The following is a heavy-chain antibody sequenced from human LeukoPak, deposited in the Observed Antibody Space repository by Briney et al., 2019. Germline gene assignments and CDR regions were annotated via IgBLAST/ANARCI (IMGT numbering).Heavy chain of an antibody. D-gene: IGHD1-7*01. CDR1: GFTVSSNY. Sequence: GGSLRLSCAASGFTVSSNYMSWVRQAPGKGLEWVSVISGSGTSTYYADSVKGRFIVSRGNSKNTVFLQMNRLRAEDTAVYYCAKCDGNYLYWYFDVWGRGTLASVSS. CDR2: ISGSGTST. J-gene: IGHJ2*01. CDR3: AKCDGNYLYWYFDV. V-gene: IGHV3-23*01.